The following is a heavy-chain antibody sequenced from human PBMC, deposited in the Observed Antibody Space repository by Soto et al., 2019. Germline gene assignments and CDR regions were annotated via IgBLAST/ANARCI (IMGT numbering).Heavy chain of an antibody. Sequence: SETLSLTCSVSGDSISNLDYFWAWIRQPPGQALEYIGYIYKSATTYYNPSFESRVAISVDASKSQFSLNVTSVTAADTAVYFCARGRYCLTGRCFPNWFDSWGQGALVTVSS. J-gene: IGHJ5*01. CDR1: GDSISNLDYF. CDR2: IYKSATT. V-gene: IGHV4-30-4*01. D-gene: IGHD7-27*01. CDR3: ARGRYCLTGRCFPNWFDS.